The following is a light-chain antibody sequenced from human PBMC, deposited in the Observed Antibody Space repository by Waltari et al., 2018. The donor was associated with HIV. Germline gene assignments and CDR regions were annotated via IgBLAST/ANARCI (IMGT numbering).Light chain of an antibody. V-gene: IGKV4-1*01. CDR3: QQYYSTPWT. Sequence: DIVMTQSPDSLAVSLGERATINCKSSQSVLYRSNNKEYLAWYQQKPGQPPKLLIYWASTRESGVPDRFSGSGSGTDFTLTISSLLAEDVAVYYCQQYYSTPWTFGQGTTVDIK. CDR2: WAS. J-gene: IGKJ1*01. CDR1: QSVLYRSNNKEY.